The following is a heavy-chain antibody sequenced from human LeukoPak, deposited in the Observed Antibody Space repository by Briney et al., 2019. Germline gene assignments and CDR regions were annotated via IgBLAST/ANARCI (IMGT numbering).Heavy chain of an antibody. CDR3: VKDLSGAHDY. D-gene: IGHD4-17*01. CDR1: GFTFSSYW. V-gene: IGHV3-74*03. J-gene: IGHJ4*02. CDR2: VNEDGSFT. Sequence: PGGSLRLSCAASGFTFSSYWMHWVRQAPGKGLVWVSRVNEDGSFTTYADSVKGRFTISRDNAKNTLYLQMNSLRVEDTAVYYCVKDLSGAHDYWGQGTMVTVSS.